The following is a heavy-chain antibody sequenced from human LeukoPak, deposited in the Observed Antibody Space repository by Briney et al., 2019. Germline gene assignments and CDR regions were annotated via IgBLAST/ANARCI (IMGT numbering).Heavy chain of an antibody. CDR1: GVPFSGFY. CDR3: ARVRARITMIVVVTDNWFDP. V-gene: IGHV4-34*01. CDR2: INHSGST. D-gene: IGHD3-22*01. Sequence: SETLSLPCAVYGVPFSGFYWSWIRQPPRKGLELIGEINHSGSTNYNPPLKSRVTISVDTSKNQFSLKLSSVTAADTAVYYCARVRARITMIVVVTDNWFDPWGQGTLVTVSS. J-gene: IGHJ5*02.